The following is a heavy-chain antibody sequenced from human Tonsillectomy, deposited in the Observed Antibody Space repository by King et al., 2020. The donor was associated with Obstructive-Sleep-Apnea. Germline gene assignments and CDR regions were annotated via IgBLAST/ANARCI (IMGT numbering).Heavy chain of an antibody. CDR3: ARVGGRKRLQILTGYYHRGADWFDP. D-gene: IGHD3-9*01. CDR1: GYTFTSYD. V-gene: IGHV1-8*01. J-gene: IGHJ5*02. Sequence: QLVQSGAEVKKPGASVKVSCKASGYTFTSYDINWVRQATGQGLEWMGWMNPNSGNTGYAQKFQGRVTMTRNTSISTAYMELSSLRSEDTAVYYCARVGGRKRLQILTGYYHRGADWFDPWGQGTLVTVSS. CDR2: MNPNSGNT.